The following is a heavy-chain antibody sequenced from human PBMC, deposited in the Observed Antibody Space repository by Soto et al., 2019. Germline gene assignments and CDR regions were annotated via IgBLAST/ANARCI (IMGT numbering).Heavy chain of an antibody. D-gene: IGHD2-2*01. CDR3: ARDGNCSSPSCRNWDWYYYNGIDV. CDR2: IRAYNGDT. CDR1: GSPFSSYG. Sequence: QVQLVQSGAEVKKPGASVKVSCKASGSPFSSYGISWVRPSPGKGLEWMGWIRAYNGDTRYAQRLQDRVTMTKDKSTSTAYTEPRSMRSNATAVDYCARDGNCSSPSCRNWDWYYYNGIDVWGQGATVTVSS. V-gene: IGHV1-18*01. J-gene: IGHJ6*02.